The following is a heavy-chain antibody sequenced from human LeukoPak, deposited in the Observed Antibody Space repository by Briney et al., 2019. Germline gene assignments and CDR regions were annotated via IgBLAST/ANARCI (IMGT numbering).Heavy chain of an antibody. Sequence: ASVKVSCKASGGTFSSYAISWVRQAPGQGLEWMGRIIPILGIANYAQKFQGRVTITADKSTSTAYMELSSLRSEDTAVYYRARGRGQGEFDYWGQGTLVTVSS. D-gene: IGHD3-10*01. CDR1: GGTFSSYA. J-gene: IGHJ4*02. CDR2: IIPILGIA. CDR3: ARGRGQGEFDY. V-gene: IGHV1-69*04.